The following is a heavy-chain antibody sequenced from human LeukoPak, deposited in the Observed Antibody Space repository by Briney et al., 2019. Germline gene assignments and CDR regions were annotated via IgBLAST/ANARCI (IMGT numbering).Heavy chain of an antibody. V-gene: IGHV3-30-3*01. CDR3: ARLAEYDTSGFHRYLQY. CDR2: ISYDGSNK. CDR1: GFTFSSYA. J-gene: IGHJ1*01. Sequence: PGGSLRLSCAASGFTFSSYAMHWVRQAPGKGLEWVAVISYDGSNKYYADSVKGRFTCSRDNSKNTLYLQMNSLTSADTAVYYCARLAEYDTSGFHRYLQYWGQGTLVTVSS. D-gene: IGHD3-22*01.